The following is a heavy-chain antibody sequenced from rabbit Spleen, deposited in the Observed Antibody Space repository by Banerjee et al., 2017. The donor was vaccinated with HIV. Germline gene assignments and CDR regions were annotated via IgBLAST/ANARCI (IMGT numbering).Heavy chain of an antibody. CDR1: GFSFSSYY. CDR3: ATYVDYDGDFNL. J-gene: IGHJ4*01. Sequence: QEQLEESGGGLVQPEGSLTLACTASGFSFSSYYMCWVRQAPGKGLEWIACIDTGFGGTTYSASWAKGRFTISKTSSTTVTLQMTSLTAADTATYFCATYVDYDGDFNLWGQGTLVTV. V-gene: IGHV1S45*01. D-gene: IGHD2-1*01. CDR2: IDTGFGGTT.